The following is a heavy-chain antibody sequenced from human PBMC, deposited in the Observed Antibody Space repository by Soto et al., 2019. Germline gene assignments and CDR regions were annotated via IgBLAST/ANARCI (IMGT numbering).Heavy chain of an antibody. CDR2: INPSNST. J-gene: IGHJ4*02. CDR1: GYTFTSYY. V-gene: IGHV1-46*03. D-gene: IGHD2-15*01. CDR3: AGVYCSGGSRYSIDS. Sequence: QVQLVQSGAEVKKPGASVKVSCKASGYTFTSYYMHWVRQAPGQGLEWMGIINPSNSTTYAQKFQGRITMTRDTSTSTVYMELSSLRSEDTAVYSCAGVYCSGGSRYSIDSWGQGTLVTVSS.